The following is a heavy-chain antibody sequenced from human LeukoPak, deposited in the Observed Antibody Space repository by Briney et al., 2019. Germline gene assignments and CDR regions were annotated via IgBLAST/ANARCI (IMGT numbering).Heavy chain of an antibody. V-gene: IGHV4-31*03. J-gene: IGHJ3*02. Sequence: PSQTLSLTCTVPGGSISSGGYYWSWIRQHPGKCLEWLGYIYYSGSTYYNPSLKSRVTISVDTSKNQFSLKLSSVTAADTAVYYCARGRYNWNDGFDAFDIWGQGTMVTVSS. CDR3: ARGRYNWNDGFDAFDI. CDR2: IYYSGST. CDR1: GGSISSGGYY. D-gene: IGHD1-20*01.